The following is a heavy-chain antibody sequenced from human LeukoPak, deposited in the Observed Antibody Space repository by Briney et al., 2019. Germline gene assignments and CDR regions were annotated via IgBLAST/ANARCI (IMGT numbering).Heavy chain of an antibody. Sequence: PSETLSLTCTVSGGSISSSSYYWGWIRQPPGKGLEWIGSIYYSGSTYSNPSLKSPVTISVDTFKNQFSLKLSSVTAADTAVCFCARTDVVVPAIPLDVWGQGATVTVSS. CDR2: IYYSGST. D-gene: IGHD2-2*01. J-gene: IGHJ6*02. CDR1: GGSISSSSYY. CDR3: ARTDVVVPAIPLDV. V-gene: IGHV4-39*01.